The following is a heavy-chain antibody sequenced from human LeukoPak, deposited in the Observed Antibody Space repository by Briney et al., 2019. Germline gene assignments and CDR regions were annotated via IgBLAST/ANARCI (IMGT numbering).Heavy chain of an antibody. CDR3: ARGLSERNRVVVGVATRGGNWFDP. CDR2: MNPNSGNT. Sequence: ASVKVSCKASGFTFTSSDINWVRLAAGQGLEWLGWMNPNSGNTCYAQKFQGRVTMTRNTSISTAYMELSSLRSEDTAVYYCARGLSERNRVVVGVATRGGNWFDPWGQGTLVTVSS. CDR1: GFTFTSSD. V-gene: IGHV1-8*01. J-gene: IGHJ5*02. D-gene: IGHD2-15*01.